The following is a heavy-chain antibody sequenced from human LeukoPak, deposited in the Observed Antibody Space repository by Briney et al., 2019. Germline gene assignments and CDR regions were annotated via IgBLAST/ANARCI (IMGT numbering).Heavy chain of an antibody. CDR1: GFTFSSYA. CDR3: ARGHYGDYFGMDV. J-gene: IGHJ6*02. V-gene: IGHV3-30-3*01. D-gene: IGHD4-17*01. Sequence: GRSLRLSCAASGFTFSSYAMHWVRQAPGKGLEWVAYISYDGSNKYYADSVKGRFTNSRDNSKNKLYLQMNSLRAEDTAVYYCARGHYGDYFGMDVCGQGTTVTVSS. CDR2: ISYDGSNK.